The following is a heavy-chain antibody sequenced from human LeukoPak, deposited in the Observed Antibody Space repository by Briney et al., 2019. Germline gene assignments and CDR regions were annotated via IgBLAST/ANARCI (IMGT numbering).Heavy chain of an antibody. D-gene: IGHD2-21*01. J-gene: IGHJ4*02. CDR3: AKDAHIVVVIATHDY. V-gene: IGHV3-23*01. CDR2: ISGSGGSA. CDR1: GFTFSSYA. Sequence: GSLRLSCAASGFTFSSYAMSWVRQAPGKGLEWVSAISGSGGSAYYADSVKGRFTISRDNSKNTLYLQMNSLRAEDTAVYYCAKDAHIVVVIATHDYWGQGTLVTVSS.